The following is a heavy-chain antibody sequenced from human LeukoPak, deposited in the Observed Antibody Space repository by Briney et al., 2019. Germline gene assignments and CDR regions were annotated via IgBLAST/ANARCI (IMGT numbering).Heavy chain of an antibody. CDR3: AKEIVVVVVATGGLDY. CDR2: INSDGSRI. V-gene: IGHV3-74*01. J-gene: IGHJ4*02. Sequence: PGGSLRLSCVASGFTFSSYWMHWVRQAPGKGLVWVSRINSDGSRINYADSVKGRFTISRDNAKNTLYLQMNSLRAEDTAVYYCAKEIVVVVVATGGLDYRGQGTLVTVS. CDR1: GFTFSSYW. D-gene: IGHD2-15*01.